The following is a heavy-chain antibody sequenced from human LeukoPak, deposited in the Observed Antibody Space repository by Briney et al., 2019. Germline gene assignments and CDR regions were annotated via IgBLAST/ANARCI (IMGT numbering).Heavy chain of an antibody. D-gene: IGHD6-25*01. CDR3: AKDESPRIAADNY. CDR1: GGTFSSYA. CDR2: IIPILGTA. Sequence: ASVKVSCKASGGTFSSYAISWVRQAPGQGLEWMGRIIPILGTANYAQKFQGRVTITADKSTSTAYMELSSLRSEDTAVYYCAKDESPRIAADNYWGQGTLVTVSS. V-gene: IGHV1-69*04. J-gene: IGHJ4*02.